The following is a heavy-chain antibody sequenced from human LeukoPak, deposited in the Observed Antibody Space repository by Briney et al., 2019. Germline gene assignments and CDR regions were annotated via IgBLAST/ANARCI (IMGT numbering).Heavy chain of an antibody. CDR2: IYYSGST. V-gene: IGHV4-39*07. J-gene: IGHJ4*02. CDR3: ARGRQLVRDYFDY. CDR1: GGSISSSSYY. Sequence: SETLSLTCTVSGGSISSSSYYWGWIRQPPGKGLEWIGSIYYSGSTYYNPPLKSRVTISVDTSKNQFSLKLSSVTAADTAVYYCARGRQLVRDYFDYWGQGTLVTVSS. D-gene: IGHD6-6*01.